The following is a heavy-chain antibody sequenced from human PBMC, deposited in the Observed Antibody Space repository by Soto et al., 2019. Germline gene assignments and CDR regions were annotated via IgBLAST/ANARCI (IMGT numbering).Heavy chain of an antibody. J-gene: IGHJ6*02. V-gene: IGHV4-61*05. CDR2: IYYSGST. D-gene: IGHD1-26*01. CDR1: GGSISSSSYY. CDR3: ARGVSGSYRYYYYGMDV. Sequence: SETLSLTCTVSGGSISSSSYYWGWIRQPPGKGLVWIVYIYYSGSTNYNPSLKSRVTISVDTSKNQFSLKLSSVTAADTAVYYCARGVSGSYRYYYYGMDVWGQGTTVTVSS.